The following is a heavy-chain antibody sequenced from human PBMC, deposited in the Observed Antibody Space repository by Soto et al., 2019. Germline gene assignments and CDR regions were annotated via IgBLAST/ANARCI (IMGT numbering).Heavy chain of an antibody. CDR1: GFTFYNYA. J-gene: IGHJ3*01. V-gene: IGHV3-23*01. CDR2: ISGGGDGT. Sequence: EVQLLESGGGLVRPGGSLRLSCAASGFTFYNYAMNWVRQAPGKGLEWVSTISGGGDGTYYADSVKGRFTISRDNSRNTVYLQTNSLRAEDTAVYYCAKKGLSSLATYCTTGDCHYAFDVWGQGTLVTVSS. D-gene: IGHD2-8*01. CDR3: AKKGLSSLATYCTTGDCHYAFDV.